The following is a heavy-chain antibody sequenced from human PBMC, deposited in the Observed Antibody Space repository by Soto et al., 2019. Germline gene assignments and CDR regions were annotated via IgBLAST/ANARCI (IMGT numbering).Heavy chain of an antibody. CDR3: ARAYVIAVASRNYYYYMDV. D-gene: IGHD6-19*01. J-gene: IGHJ6*03. CDR1: GGSFSGYY. CDR2: INHSGST. V-gene: IGHV4-34*01. Sequence: SETLSLTCAVYGGSFSGYYWSWIRQPPGKGLEWIGEINHSGSTNYNPSLKSRVTISVDTSKNQFSLKLSSVTAADTAVYYCARAYVIAVASRNYYYYMDVWGKGITVTVSS.